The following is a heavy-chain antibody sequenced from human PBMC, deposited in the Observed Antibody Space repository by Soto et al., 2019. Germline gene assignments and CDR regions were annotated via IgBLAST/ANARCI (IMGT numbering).Heavy chain of an antibody. J-gene: IGHJ5*02. CDR1: GGSFSGYY. CDR2: INHSGST. D-gene: IGHD2-2*01. V-gene: IGHV4-34*01. CDR3: ARRAPQYQLPVIWLDP. Sequence: SETLSLICAVYGGSFSGYYWSWIRQPPGKGLEWIGEINHSGSTNYNPSLKSRVTISVDTSKNQFSLKLSSVTAADTAVYYCARRAPQYQLPVIWLDPWGQGTLVTVS.